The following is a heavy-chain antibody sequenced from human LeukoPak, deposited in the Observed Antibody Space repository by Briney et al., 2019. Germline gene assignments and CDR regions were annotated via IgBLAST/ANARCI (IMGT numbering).Heavy chain of an antibody. CDR3: AVAAAGPILNWFDP. D-gene: IGHD6-13*01. J-gene: IGHJ5*02. CDR2: IIPIFGTA. Sequence: GASVKVSCKASGGTFSSYAISWVRQAPGQGLEWMGGIIPIFGTANYAQKFQGRVTITADKSTSTAYMELSSLRSEDTAVYYCAVAAAGPILNWFDPWGQGTLVTVS. CDR1: GGTFSSYA. V-gene: IGHV1-69*06.